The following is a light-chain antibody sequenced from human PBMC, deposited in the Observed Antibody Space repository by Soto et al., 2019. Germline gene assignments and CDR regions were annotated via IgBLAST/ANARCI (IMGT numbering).Light chain of an antibody. CDR2: EVS. V-gene: IGLV2-14*01. Sequence: QAVVTQPASVSGSPGQSITISCTGTSSDVGAYNYVSWYQQHPGKAPKLMIYEVSNRPSGVSNRFSGSKSGNTASLTISGLQAEDEGDYYCSSYTTSSTLEVFGGGTQLTVL. CDR3: SSYTTSSTLEV. J-gene: IGLJ3*02. CDR1: SSDVGAYNY.